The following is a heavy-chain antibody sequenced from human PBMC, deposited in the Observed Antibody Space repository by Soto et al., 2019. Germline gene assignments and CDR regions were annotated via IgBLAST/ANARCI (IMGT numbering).Heavy chain of an antibody. CDR3: ARVGATPNYYHYGLDV. J-gene: IGHJ6*04. D-gene: IGHD1-26*01. V-gene: IGHV4-38-2*01. CDR2: IYHSGST. CDR1: GYSISSGYY. Sequence: SETLSLTCAVSGYSISSGYYWGWIRQPPGKGLEWIGSIYHSGSTYYNPSLKSRVTISVDTSKNQFSLKLSSVTAADTAVYYCARVGATPNYYHYGLDVWAKGTTGTDSS.